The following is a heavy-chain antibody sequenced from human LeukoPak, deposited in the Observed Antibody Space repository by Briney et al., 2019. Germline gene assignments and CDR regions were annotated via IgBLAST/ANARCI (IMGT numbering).Heavy chain of an antibody. CDR2: IYSGGST. J-gene: IGHJ6*03. CDR3: ARNLDYYYMDV. Sequence: GGSLRLSCAASGFTVSSNYMSWVRQAPGKGLEWVSVIYSGGSTYYADSVKGRFTTSRDNSKNPCYLQMNSLRAEDTAVYYCARNLDYYYMDVWGKGTTVTVSS. V-gene: IGHV3-66*02. CDR1: GFTVSSNY.